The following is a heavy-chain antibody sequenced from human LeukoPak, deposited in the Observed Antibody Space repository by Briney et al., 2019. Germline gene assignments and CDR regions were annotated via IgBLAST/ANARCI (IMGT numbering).Heavy chain of an antibody. V-gene: IGHV3-30*03. J-gene: IGHJ4*02. D-gene: IGHD2-2*01. CDR2: ISYDGSNK. CDR1: GFTFSSYG. CDR3: ARDDRRASIVVVPAAPDY. Sequence: GRSLRLSCAASGFTFSSYGMHWVRQAPGKGLEWVAVISYDGSNKYYADSVKGRFTISRDNSKNTLYLQMNSLRAEDTAVYYCARDDRRASIVVVPAAPDYWGQGTLVTVSS.